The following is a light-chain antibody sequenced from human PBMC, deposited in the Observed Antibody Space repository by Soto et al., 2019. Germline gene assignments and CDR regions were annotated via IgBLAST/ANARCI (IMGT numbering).Light chain of an antibody. CDR2: KAY. V-gene: IGKV1-5*03. J-gene: IGKJ1*01. CDR3: QHMAT. CDR1: QSISAS. Sequence: DIQMTQYPSTLSASVGDRVTITCRASQSISASLAWYQQKPGKAPKPLIYKAYSLETGVPSRFSGSGSGTEFTLTISSLQPDDFATYFCQHMATFGQGTKVEIK.